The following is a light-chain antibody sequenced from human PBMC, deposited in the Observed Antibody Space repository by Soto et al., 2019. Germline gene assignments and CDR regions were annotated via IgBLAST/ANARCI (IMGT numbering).Light chain of an antibody. Sequence: IRMTQSPSSLSASTGDRVTITCRASRDIGDRLAWFRHKPGKAPQLLIQTASTLVRETPSRFSGSGSGTDSLLTINNLQPEDFATYYCLQASTFPRTFGQGTKVDIK. CDR1: RDIGDR. CDR3: LQASTFPRT. CDR2: TAS. J-gene: IGKJ1*01. V-gene: IGKV1-12*01.